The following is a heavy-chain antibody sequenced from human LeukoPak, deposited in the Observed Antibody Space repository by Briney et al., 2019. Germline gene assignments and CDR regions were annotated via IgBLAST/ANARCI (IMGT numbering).Heavy chain of an antibody. V-gene: IGHV3-21*01. CDR2: ISSSSSYI. CDR3: ATTTVVPIDY. Sequence: GGSLRLSCAASGFTFSSYAMSWVRQAPGKGLEWVSSISSSSSYIYYADSVKGRFTISRDNAKNSLYLQMNSLRAEDTAVYYCATTTVVPIDYWGQGTLVTVSS. J-gene: IGHJ4*02. CDR1: GFTFSSYA. D-gene: IGHD4-23*01.